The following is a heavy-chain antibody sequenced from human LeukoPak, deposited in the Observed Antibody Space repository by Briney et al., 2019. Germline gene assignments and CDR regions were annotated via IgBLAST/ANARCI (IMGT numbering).Heavy chain of an antibody. V-gene: IGHV3-30*02. CDR3: AKVRTYYYDSSGYGPVDY. CDR2: IRYDGSNK. Sequence: GGSLRLSCAASGFIFSSYGMHWVRQAPGKELEWVAFIRYDGSNKYYADSVKGRFTISRDNSKNTLYLQMNSLRAEDTAVYYCAKVRTYYYDSSGYGPVDYWGQGTLVTVSS. CDR1: GFIFSSYG. D-gene: IGHD3-22*01. J-gene: IGHJ4*02.